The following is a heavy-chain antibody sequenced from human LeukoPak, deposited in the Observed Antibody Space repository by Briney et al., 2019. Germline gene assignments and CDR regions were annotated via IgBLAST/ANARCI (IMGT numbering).Heavy chain of an antibody. V-gene: IGHV3-30*03. CDR2: ISYDGSNK. Sequence: AGRSLRLSCAASGFTFSSYGMHWVRQAPGKGLEWVAVISYDGSNKYYADSVKGRFTISRDNAKNTLYLQMNSLRAEDTAMYYCARDERGNWNDTPRYWGQGTLVTVSS. J-gene: IGHJ4*02. CDR1: GFTFSSYG. CDR3: ARDERGNWNDTPRY. D-gene: IGHD1-1*01.